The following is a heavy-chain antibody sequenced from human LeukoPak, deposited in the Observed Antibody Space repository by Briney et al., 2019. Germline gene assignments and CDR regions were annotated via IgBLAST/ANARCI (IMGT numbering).Heavy chain of an antibody. CDR2: IKQDGSEK. J-gene: IGHJ4*02. D-gene: IGHD2-15*01. CDR1: GFTFSSYW. CDR3: ARGGGRYCSGGSRYDIGY. V-gene: IGHV3-7*01. Sequence: GGSLRLSCAASGFTFSSYWMSWVRQAPGKGLEWVANIKQDGSEKYYVDSVKGRFTISRDNAKNSLYLQMNSLRAEDTAVYYCARGGGRYCSGGSRYDIGYWGQGTLVTVSS.